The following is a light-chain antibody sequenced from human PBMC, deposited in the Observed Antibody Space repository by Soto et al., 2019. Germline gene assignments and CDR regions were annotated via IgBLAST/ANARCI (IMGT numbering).Light chain of an antibody. Sequence: QLVLTQSPSASASLGASVKLTCTLSSGHSSYAIAWHQQHLEKGPRYLMKLNSDGSHSKGDGIPDRFSGSSSGAERYLTISSLQSEDEADYYCQTWGTGIQVFGGGTKLTVL. V-gene: IGLV4-69*01. CDR2: LNSDGSH. J-gene: IGLJ2*01. CDR1: SGHSSYA. CDR3: QTWGTGIQV.